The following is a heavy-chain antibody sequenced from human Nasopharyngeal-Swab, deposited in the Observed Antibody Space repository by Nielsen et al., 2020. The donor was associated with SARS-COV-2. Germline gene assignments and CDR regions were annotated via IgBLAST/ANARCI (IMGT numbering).Heavy chain of an antibody. Sequence: GESLKISCAASGFTFSSYAMSWVRQAPGKGLEWVPAIYSGGSSTYYADSVKGRFTISRDNSKNTLYLQMNSLRAEDTAVYYCAKNSYGFGYYFDYWGQGTLVTVSS. V-gene: IGHV3-23*03. D-gene: IGHD5-18*01. CDR1: GFTFSSYA. CDR2: IYSGGSST. CDR3: AKNSYGFGYYFDY. J-gene: IGHJ4*02.